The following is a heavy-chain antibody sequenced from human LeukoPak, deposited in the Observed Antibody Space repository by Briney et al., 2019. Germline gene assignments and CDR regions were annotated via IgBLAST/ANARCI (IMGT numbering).Heavy chain of an antibody. CDR1: GGSITDYY. CDR2: IYYSGST. CDR3: ARHDSRGEFDY. J-gene: IGHJ4*02. V-gene: IGHV4-59*08. D-gene: IGHD3-22*01. Sequence: SETLSLTCTVSGGSITDYYWSWIRQPPGKGLEWIGFIYYSGSTNYNPSLKSRVTISVDTSKNQFSLKLSSVTAADTAVYYCARHDSRGEFDYWGQGTLVTLSS.